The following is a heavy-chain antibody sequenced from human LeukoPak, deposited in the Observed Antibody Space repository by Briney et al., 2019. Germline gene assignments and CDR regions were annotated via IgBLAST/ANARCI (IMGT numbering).Heavy chain of an antibody. CDR3: ARHGNHVGGIQLWLSLDY. Sequence: SETLSLTCTVSGGSISSFYWSWIRQPPGKGLEWIGYISYIGSTNYDPSLKSRVTISVDTSKNQFSLKLSSVTAADTAVYYCARHGNHVGGIQLWLSLDYWGQGTLVTVSS. CDR2: ISYIGST. J-gene: IGHJ4*02. V-gene: IGHV4-59*08. CDR1: GGSISSFY. D-gene: IGHD5-18*01.